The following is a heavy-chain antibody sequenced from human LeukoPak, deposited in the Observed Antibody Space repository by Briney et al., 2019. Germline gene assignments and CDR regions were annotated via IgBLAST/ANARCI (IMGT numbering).Heavy chain of an antibody. CDR3: AKDIGGWLQY. D-gene: IGHD6-19*01. CDR2: ISWNSGSI. Sequence: PGGSLRLSCAASGFTFDDYAMHWVRQAPGKGLEWVSGISWNSGSIGYADSVKGRFTISRDNAKNSLYLQMNSLRAEDTALYYCAKDIGGWLQYWGQGTLVTVSS. CDR1: GFTFDDYA. V-gene: IGHV3-9*01. J-gene: IGHJ4*02.